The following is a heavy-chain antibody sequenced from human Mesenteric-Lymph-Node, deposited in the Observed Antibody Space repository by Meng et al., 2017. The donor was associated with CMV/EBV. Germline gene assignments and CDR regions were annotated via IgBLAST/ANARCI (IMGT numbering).Heavy chain of an antibody. CDR3: ARDSGYPGFDY. V-gene: IGHV4-59*01. D-gene: IGHD5-12*01. CDR1: GDSITSSS. J-gene: IGHJ4*02. CDR2: IYYSGST. Sequence: SETLSLTCTVSGDSITSSSWSWIRQPPGKGLEWIGNIYYSGSTYYNPSLKSRVTISVDTSKNQFSLRLTSLTAADTAVYYCARDSGYPGFDYWGQGTLVTVSS.